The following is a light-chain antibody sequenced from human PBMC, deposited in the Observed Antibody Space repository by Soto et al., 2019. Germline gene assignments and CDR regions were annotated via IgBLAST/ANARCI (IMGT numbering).Light chain of an antibody. V-gene: IGKV3-11*01. CDR1: ESVSNY. J-gene: IGKJ5*01. Sequence: EIVLTQSAAILSLSPGERATLSCRASESVSNYLAWYQQKRGQAPRVLIYDASNRAPGIPARFSGSGSGTDFTLTISSLEPEDFAVYYCQQRSNWPITFGQGTRLEIK. CDR2: DAS. CDR3: QQRSNWPIT.